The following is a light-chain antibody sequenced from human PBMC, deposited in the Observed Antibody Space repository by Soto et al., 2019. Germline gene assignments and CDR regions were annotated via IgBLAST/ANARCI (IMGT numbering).Light chain of an antibody. J-gene: IGKJ2*01. CDR2: GAS. V-gene: IGKV3-15*01. CDR1: QSVSSN. CDR3: HHYNNCPPYT. Sequence: EIVMTQSPATLSVSPGERATLSCRASQSVSSNLAWYQQKPGQAPRLLIYGASTRATGIPARFSGSGSGTKFTLTISSLQSEDFAVYYCHHYNNCPPYTFGQGTKLEIK.